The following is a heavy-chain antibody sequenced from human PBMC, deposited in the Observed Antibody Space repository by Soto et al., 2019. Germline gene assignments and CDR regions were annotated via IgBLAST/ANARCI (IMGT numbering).Heavy chain of an antibody. D-gene: IGHD3-10*01. Sequence: QVQLVESGGGVVQPGRSLRLSCAASGFTFSSYGMHWVRQAPGKGLEWVAVISYDGSNKYYADSVKGRFTISRDNSKNTLYLESNSRRAEDTAVYYCAKDYYGSGATHYYYGMDVWGQGTTVTVSS. V-gene: IGHV3-30*18. J-gene: IGHJ6*02. CDR2: ISYDGSNK. CDR3: AKDYYGSGATHYYYGMDV. CDR1: GFTFSSYG.